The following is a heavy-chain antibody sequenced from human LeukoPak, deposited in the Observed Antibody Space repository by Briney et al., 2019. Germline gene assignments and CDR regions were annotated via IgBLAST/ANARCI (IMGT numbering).Heavy chain of an antibody. CDR2: ISAYNGNT. Sequence: ASVKVSCKASGYTFTSYGISWVRQAPGQGLEWMGWISAYNGNTNYAQKLQGRVTMTTDTSTSTAYMELRSLRSDDTAVYYCAGGVTGYSGYDSSFDYWGQGTLVTVSS. J-gene: IGHJ4*02. CDR3: AGGVTGYSGYDSSFDY. V-gene: IGHV1-18*01. D-gene: IGHD5-12*01. CDR1: GYTFTSYG.